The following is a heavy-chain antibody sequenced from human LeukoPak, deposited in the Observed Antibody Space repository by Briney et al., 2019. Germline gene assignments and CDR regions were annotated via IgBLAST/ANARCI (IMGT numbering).Heavy chain of an antibody. CDR3: ATTNDGGGYQWGDFFDY. CDR1: GGTSNSHA. Sequence: GASVKVSCKASGGTSNSHAISWVRQAPGQGLEWMGRIISNLGTTNRAQKFQDRVTLTADKSTNTAYMELNSLTSDDTAVYYCATTNDGGGYQWGDFFDYWGQGTLVTVS. CDR2: IISNLGTT. D-gene: IGHD3-22*01. V-gene: IGHV1-69*04. J-gene: IGHJ4*02.